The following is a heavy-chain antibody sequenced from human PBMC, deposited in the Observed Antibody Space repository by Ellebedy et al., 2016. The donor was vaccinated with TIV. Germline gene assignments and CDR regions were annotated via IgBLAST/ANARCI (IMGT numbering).Heavy chain of an antibody. Sequence: PGGSLRLSCAASGFIFSSYAMHWVRQDPGKGLEWVAVISYDGNNKYYADSVKGRFTISRDNSKNTLYLQMNSLRAEDTAVYYCARGEETYGMGYFDYWGQGTLVTVSS. D-gene: IGHD4-17*01. V-gene: IGHV3-30-3*01. CDR3: ARGEETYGMGYFDY. CDR2: ISYDGNNK. CDR1: GFIFSSYA. J-gene: IGHJ4*02.